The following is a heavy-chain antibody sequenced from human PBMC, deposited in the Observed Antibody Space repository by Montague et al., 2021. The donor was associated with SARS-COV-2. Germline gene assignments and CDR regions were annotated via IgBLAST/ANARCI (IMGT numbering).Heavy chain of an antibody. CDR2: IFNRGST. J-gene: IGHJ5*02. D-gene: IGHD2-2*01. CDR3: RSLGVVPRGWFDP. V-gene: IGHV4-4*02. Sequence: SETLSLTCAVSGGSITSNNWWTWIRQPPGKGLEGIGEIFNRGSTNYTPPFKSRVIIPLNKSKNQFSLLWNSVTAAATAFYYCRSLGVVPRGWFDPWGQGTLVTVSS. CDR1: GGSITSNNW.